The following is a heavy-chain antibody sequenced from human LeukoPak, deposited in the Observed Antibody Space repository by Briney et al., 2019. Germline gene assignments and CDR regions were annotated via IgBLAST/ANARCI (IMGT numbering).Heavy chain of an antibody. D-gene: IGHD6-13*01. J-gene: IGHJ4*02. Sequence: GGSLRLSCAASGFTFSSYAMSWVRQAPGKGLEWVSAISGSGGSTYYADSVKGRFTISRDNSKNTLYLQMNSLRAEDTVVYYCAKDGRTYGYSSSWYLLFYWGQGTLVTVSS. CDR1: GFTFSSYA. CDR2: ISGSGGST. V-gene: IGHV3-23*01. CDR3: AKDGRTYGYSSSWYLLFY.